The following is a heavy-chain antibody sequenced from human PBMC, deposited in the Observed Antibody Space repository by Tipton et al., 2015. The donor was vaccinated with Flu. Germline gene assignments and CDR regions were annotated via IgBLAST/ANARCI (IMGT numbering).Heavy chain of an antibody. V-gene: IGHV4-38-2*02. J-gene: IGHJ5*01. D-gene: IGHD4-11*01. CDR1: GDSMRRDYF. CDR2: IHRGGSA. Sequence: TLSLTCTVSGDSMRRDYFWGWIRQAPGKGLEWIGNIHRGGSALYNPSLSSRVTISADTFKNQFSLEVTSVTATDTAVYYCARRDFSNYVSDPKSWFDSWGQGTLVTVSS. CDR3: ARRDFSNYVSDPKSWFDS.